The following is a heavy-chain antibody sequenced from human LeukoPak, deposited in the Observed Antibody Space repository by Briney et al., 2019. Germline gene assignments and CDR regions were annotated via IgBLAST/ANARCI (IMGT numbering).Heavy chain of an antibody. D-gene: IGHD4-17*01. Sequence: SETLSLTCSVSGGSTSSRSFSWGWIRQPPGKGLEWIGNIYYGGSTYYNPSLNSRVTISVDTSKDQLSLKLTSVTATDTAVYYCARYDTTVTITLDNWGQGTLVTVSS. CDR3: ARYDTTVTITLDN. CDR1: GGSTSSRSFS. CDR2: IYYGGST. V-gene: IGHV4-39*01. J-gene: IGHJ4*02.